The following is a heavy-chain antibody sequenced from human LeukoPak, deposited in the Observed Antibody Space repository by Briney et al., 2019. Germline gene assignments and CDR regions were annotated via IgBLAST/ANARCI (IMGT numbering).Heavy chain of an antibody. D-gene: IGHD2-15*01. V-gene: IGHV3-23*01. CDR3: ARGYSRAAFDI. J-gene: IGHJ3*02. CDR1: GFTFSSYA. Sequence: GGSLRLSCAASGFTFSSYAMSWVRQAPGKGLEWVSAISGSGGSTYYADSVKGRFTVSRDNGKNSLLLQMNSLRAEDTALYYCARGYSRAAFDIWGQGTVVAVSS. CDR2: ISGSGGST.